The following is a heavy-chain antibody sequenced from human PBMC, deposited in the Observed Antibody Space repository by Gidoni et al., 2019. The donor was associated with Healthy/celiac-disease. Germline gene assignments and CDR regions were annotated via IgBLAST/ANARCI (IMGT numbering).Heavy chain of an antibody. CDR2: IIPMFGTA. CDR1: GGTFSSYA. V-gene: IGHV1-69*01. D-gene: IGHD4-17*01. J-gene: IGHJ5*02. CDR3: ARDYGDPNWFDP. Sequence: QVQLVQSGAEVQKPGSSVKVSCKASGGTFSSYAINWVRQAPGQGLEWMGGIIPMFGTANYAQKFQGRVTITADGSTSTAYMELNSLRSEDTAVYYCARDYGDPNWFDPWGQGTLVTVSS.